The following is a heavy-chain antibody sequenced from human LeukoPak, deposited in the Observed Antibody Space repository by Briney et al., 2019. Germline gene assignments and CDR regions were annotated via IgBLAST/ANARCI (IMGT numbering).Heavy chain of an antibody. V-gene: IGHV1-46*01. CDR3: ARVYPVSSGWFDY. J-gene: IGHJ5*01. Sequence: ASVKVSCKTFGYTFTTYYIHWVRQAPGQGLEWMGVVIPSDGYTAYPQRFQGRVTMTSDTSMKTVYMELSRLSSEDTAVYFCARVYPVSSGWFDYWGQGTLVTVSS. CDR2: VIPSDGYT. CDR1: GYTFTTYY. D-gene: IGHD6-19*01.